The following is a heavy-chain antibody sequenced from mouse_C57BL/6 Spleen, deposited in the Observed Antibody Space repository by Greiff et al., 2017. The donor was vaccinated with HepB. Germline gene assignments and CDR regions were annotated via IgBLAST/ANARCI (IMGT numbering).Heavy chain of an antibody. D-gene: IGHD3-1*01. CDR1: GYTFTSYT. CDR3: ARSVNLGAY. CDR2: INPSSGYT. J-gene: IGHJ3*01. Sequence: QVHVKQSGAELARPGASVKMSCKASGYTFTSYTMHWVKQRPGQGLEWIGYINPSSGYTKYNQKFKDKATLTADKSSSTAYMQLSSLTSEDSAVYYCARSVNLGAYWGQGTLVTVSA. V-gene: IGHV1-4*01.